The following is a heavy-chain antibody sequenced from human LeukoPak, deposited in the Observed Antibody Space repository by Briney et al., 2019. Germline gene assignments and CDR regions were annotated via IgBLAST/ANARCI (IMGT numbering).Heavy chain of an antibody. CDR1: GFTFDDYA. CDR2: ISWNSGSI. CDR3: AKAASTNGIFHDAFDI. Sequence: PGRSLRLSCAASGFTFDDYAMHWVRQTPGKGLGWVSGISWNSGSIGYVDSVKGRFTISRDNAKNSLYLQMNSLRAEDTALHYCAKAASTNGIFHDAFDIWGQGTMVTVSS. D-gene: IGHD2-2*01. V-gene: IGHV3-9*01. J-gene: IGHJ3*02.